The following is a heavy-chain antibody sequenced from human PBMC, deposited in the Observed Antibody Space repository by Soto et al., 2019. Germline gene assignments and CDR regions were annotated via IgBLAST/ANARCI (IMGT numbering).Heavy chain of an antibody. CDR3: ARGRWELLRVYFDY. J-gene: IGHJ4*02. V-gene: IGHV4-39*07. CDR2: IFYLGSS. Sequence: SETLSLTCTVSGDSIISSDFCWGWVRQPPGKGLEWIGSIFYLGSSYYNPSLKSRVTMSVDTSKNQFSLKLSSVTAADTAVYYCARGRWELLRVYFDYWGQGTLVTVSS. CDR1: GDSIISSDFC. D-gene: IGHD1-26*01.